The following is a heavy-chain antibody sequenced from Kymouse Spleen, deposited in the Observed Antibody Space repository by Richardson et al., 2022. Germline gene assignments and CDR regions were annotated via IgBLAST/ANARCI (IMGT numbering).Heavy chain of an antibody. V-gene: IGHV3-21*03. J-gene: IGHJ6*02. CDR2: ISSSSSYI. D-gene: IGHD3-9*01. CDR1: GFTFSSYS. Sequence: EVQLVESGGGLVKPGGSLRLSCAASGFTFSSYSMNWVRQAPGKGLEWVSSISSSSSYIYYADSVKGRFTISRDNAKNSLYLQMNSLRAEDTAVYYCARYDILTGYYDPLYYYYGMDVWGQGTTVTVSS. CDR3: ARYDILTGYYDPLYYYYGMDV.